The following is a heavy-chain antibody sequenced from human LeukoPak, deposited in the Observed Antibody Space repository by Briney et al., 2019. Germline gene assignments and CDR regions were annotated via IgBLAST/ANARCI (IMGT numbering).Heavy chain of an antibody. V-gene: IGHV3-7*01. CDR2: INPDGSVK. Sequence: GGSLRLSCAASGATFSSLWMTWVRQAPGKGLEWVANINPDGSVKNYVDSMRGRFTISRDNAKNSLHLQMNSLRAEDTAVYYCARDRGYNSFDYWGQGTLVTVSS. CDR1: GATFSSLW. J-gene: IGHJ4*02. CDR3: ARDRGYNSFDY. D-gene: IGHD3-10*01.